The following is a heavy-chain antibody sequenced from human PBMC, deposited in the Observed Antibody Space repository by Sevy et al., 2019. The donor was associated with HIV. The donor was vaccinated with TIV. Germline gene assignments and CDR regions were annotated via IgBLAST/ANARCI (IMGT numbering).Heavy chain of an antibody. J-gene: IGHJ4*01. CDR3: ATVIFYSTYMTTWHWGY. Sequence: GGYLRLSCAASGFSFSNYWMSWVRQSPGKGLEWVASIKEDGSEKYYVDSVKGRFTISRDDAKNSMYLQMNTLRAEDTAVYYCATVIFYSTYMTTWHWGYWGHGALVTVSS. V-gene: IGHV3-7*01. CDR2: IKEDGSEK. CDR1: GFSFSNYW. D-gene: IGHD7-27*01.